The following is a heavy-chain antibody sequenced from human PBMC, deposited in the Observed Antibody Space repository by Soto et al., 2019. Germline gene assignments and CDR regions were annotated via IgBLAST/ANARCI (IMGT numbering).Heavy chain of an antibody. Sequence: ASVEVSCKDSGYTFTSYGISSLRQAPGQVGEWMGWISAYNGNTNDAQKLQGRVTMTTDTYTSTAYMELRSLRSDDTAVYYCARDIMAEGYCSGGSCGGGGAFDIWGQGTMVTVSS. J-gene: IGHJ3*02. D-gene: IGHD2-15*01. V-gene: IGHV1-18*01. CDR1: GYTFTSYG. CDR2: ISAYNGNT. CDR3: ARDIMAEGYCSGGSCGGGGAFDI.